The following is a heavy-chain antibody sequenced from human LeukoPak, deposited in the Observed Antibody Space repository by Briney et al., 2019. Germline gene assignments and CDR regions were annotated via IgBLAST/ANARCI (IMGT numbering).Heavy chain of an antibody. Sequence: GGSLRLSCAASGFTFSSYWMSWVRQAPGKGLEWVANIKQDGSEKYYVDSVKGRFTISRDNAKNSLYLEMNSLRAEDTAVYYCARRKYCSGGSCYLFGSWYFDLWGRGTLVTVSS. V-gene: IGHV3-7*01. CDR3: ARRKYCSGGSCYLFGSWYFDL. D-gene: IGHD2-15*01. CDR2: IKQDGSEK. J-gene: IGHJ2*01. CDR1: GFTFSSYW.